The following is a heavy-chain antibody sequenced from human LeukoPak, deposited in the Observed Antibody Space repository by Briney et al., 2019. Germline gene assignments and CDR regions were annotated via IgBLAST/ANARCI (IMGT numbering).Heavy chain of an antibody. V-gene: IGHV3-53*01. CDR1: GFTVSNNY. Sequence: GGSLRLSCAASGFTVSNNYMSWVRQAPGKGLEWVSVIYSGGSTYYADSVKGRFTISRDNSRNTLYLQMNSLRAEDTAVYFCARVEYGSGSHFDHWGQGTLVTVSS. J-gene: IGHJ4*02. CDR3: ARVEYGSGSHFDH. D-gene: IGHD3-10*01. CDR2: IYSGGST.